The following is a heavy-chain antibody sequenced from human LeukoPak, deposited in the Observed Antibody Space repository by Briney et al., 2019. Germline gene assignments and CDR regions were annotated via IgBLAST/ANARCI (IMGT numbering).Heavy chain of an antibody. CDR1: GYTFTHYY. J-gene: IGHJ6*02. D-gene: IGHD6-13*01. CDR2: INPNSGGT. V-gene: IGHV1-2*02. CDR3: ARVRIGQQLDKYYYYAMDV. Sequence: ASVQVSCQASGYTFTHYYMHWVRPAPGQGIAWMGWINPNSGGTNYVQKFQGRVTMTTDTSISAASMEASRLRSDDLAGYVCARVRIGQQLDKYYYYAMDVGRQETTVSVS.